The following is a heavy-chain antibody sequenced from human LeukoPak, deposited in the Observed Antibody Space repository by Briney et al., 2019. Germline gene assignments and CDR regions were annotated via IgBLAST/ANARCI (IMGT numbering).Heavy chain of an antibody. V-gene: IGHV1-18*01. CDR2: INANSGDT. J-gene: IGHJ4*02. D-gene: IGHD6-13*01. CDR3: ARDRWYAFDY. Sequence: ASVKGSCKASGYTFTINGISWVRQAPGRGLEWMGWINANSGDTIYAEKFHGRVTLTRDTSTGTAYMELNSLTYDDTAVYYCARDRWYAFDYWGQGTLVTVSP. CDR1: GYTFTING.